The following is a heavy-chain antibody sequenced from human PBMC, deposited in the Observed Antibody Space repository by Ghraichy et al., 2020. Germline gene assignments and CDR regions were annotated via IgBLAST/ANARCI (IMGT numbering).Heavy chain of an antibody. CDR1: GFTFSSYW. CDR2: INSDGSST. CDR3: AIIYHAVAGYH. J-gene: IGHJ5*02. Sequence: GSLRLSCAASGFTFSSYWMHWVRQAPGKGLVWVSRINSDGSSTSYADSVKGRFTISRDNAKNTLYLQMNSLRAEDTAVYYCAIIYHAVAGYHWGQGTLVTVSS. D-gene: IGHD6-19*01. V-gene: IGHV3-74*01.